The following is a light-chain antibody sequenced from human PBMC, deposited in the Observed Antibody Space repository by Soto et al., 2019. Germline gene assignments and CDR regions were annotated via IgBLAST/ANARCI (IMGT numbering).Light chain of an antibody. CDR3: QQYGSSGT. V-gene: IGKV3-20*01. CDR2: GAS. CDR1: QSVSNNH. Sequence: EIVLTQSPRTLSLSPGERATLSCRASQSVSNNHLAWYQQKPGQAPRLLIYGASNRATGLPDRFSGSGSGTAFTLTISRLEPEDSAVYYCQQYGSSGTFGQGTKVDIK. J-gene: IGKJ1*01.